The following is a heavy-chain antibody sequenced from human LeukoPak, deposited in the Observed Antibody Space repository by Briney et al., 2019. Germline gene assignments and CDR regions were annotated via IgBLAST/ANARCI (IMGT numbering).Heavy chain of an antibody. J-gene: IGHJ4*02. CDR2: ISSSSSTT. CDR1: GFTFSSYS. Sequence: PGGSLRLSCAASGFTFSSYSMNWVRQAPGKGLEWVSYISSSSSTTYYADSVKGRFTISRDNAKNSLYLQMNSLRDEDTAVYYCARDDSSGILYYFDYWGQGTLVTVSS. D-gene: IGHD3-22*01. V-gene: IGHV3-48*02. CDR3: ARDDSSGILYYFDY.